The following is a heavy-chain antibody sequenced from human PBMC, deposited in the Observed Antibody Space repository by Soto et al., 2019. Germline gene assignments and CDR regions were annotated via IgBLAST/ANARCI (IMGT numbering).Heavy chain of an antibody. V-gene: IGHV3-53*01. J-gene: IGHJ6*01. Sequence: PWGSXGLSCAASGVSVSINYIILFRQAPGKGLEWVSVIYSGGSTYYADSVRGRFTISRDNSKNTLYLKMKSLRAEDTAVYYCARDPTETRTGIDVRGPAPTVT. D-gene: IGHD1-26*01. CDR1: GVSVSINY. CDR2: IYSGGST. CDR3: ARDPTETRTGIDV.